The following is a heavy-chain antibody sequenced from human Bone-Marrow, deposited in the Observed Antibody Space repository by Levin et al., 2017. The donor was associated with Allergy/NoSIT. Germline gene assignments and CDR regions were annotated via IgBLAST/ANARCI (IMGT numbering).Heavy chain of an antibody. J-gene: IGHJ4*02. D-gene: IGHD6-19*01. CDR2: ISGSGDSM. CDR3: AKVPSSGWYFFDY. V-gene: IGHV3-23*01. Sequence: PGGSLRLSXXXXXXPGSRFAMTGGRQDPGKGLEWVSVISGSGDSMYYADSVKSRFTISRDNSKNTLYLQMNSLRAEDTAVYYCAKVPSSGWYFFDYWGQGTLVTVSS. CDR1: XXPGSRFA.